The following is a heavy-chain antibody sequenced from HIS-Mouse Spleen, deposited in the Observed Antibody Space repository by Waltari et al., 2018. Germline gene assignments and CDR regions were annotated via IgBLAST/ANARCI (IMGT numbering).Heavy chain of an antibody. Sequence: QLQLQASGPGLVKPSETLSLTCTVTGGPIRSISYSWVWIPHPPRKGLEWIGSIYYSGRTYYNPSLKSRVTISVDTSKNQFSLKLSSVTAADTAVYYCAREIPYSSSWYDWYFDLWGRGTLVTVSS. V-gene: IGHV4-39*07. CDR2: IYYSGRT. D-gene: IGHD6-13*01. CDR1: GGPIRSISYS. J-gene: IGHJ2*01. CDR3: AREIPYSSSWYDWYFDL.